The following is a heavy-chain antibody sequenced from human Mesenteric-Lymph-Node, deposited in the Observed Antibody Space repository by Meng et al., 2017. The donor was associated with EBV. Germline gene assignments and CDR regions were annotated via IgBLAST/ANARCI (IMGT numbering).Heavy chain of an antibody. CDR2: RTYDGSSR. CDR1: GFSLSCYG. CDR3: ARDSMAAAGSHFDF. Sequence: LERVRGVGGGGEAGRAVSVSGAASGFSLSCYGMHWVRQPTGKGLEWVAVRTYDGSSRYYTDSVKGRFTISRDNSKNTLYLEMNSLRPEDTAVYYCARDSMAAAGSHFDFWGQGTLVTVSS. J-gene: IGHJ4*02. V-gene: IGHV3-30*03. D-gene: IGHD6-13*01.